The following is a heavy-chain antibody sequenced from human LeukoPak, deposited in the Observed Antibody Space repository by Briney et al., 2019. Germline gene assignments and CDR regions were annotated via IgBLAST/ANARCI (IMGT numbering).Heavy chain of an antibody. Sequence: GRSLRLSCAASGVTLSSYGTQGGRHATGKGPGGEAFIWYDGSNKYYADSVKRRFTISRDNSKKTLYLQMNSLRVEDTAVYYCARGDGYNDAEYLQHWGQGTLVTVS. V-gene: IGHV3-33*08. CDR3: ARGDGYNDAEYLQH. D-gene: IGHD5-24*01. CDR1: GVTLSSYG. J-gene: IGHJ1*01. CDR2: IWYDGSNK.